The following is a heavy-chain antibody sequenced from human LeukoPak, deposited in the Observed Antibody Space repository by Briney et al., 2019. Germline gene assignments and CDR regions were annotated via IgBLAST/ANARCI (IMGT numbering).Heavy chain of an antibody. CDR3: ARGSLNYYASGSYYMVF. D-gene: IGHD3-10*01. Sequence: GGSLRLSCAASGFSLSGYSMNWARQTPGKGLEWISYISSSMSITYYADSVKGRFTISRDDAKNSLYLQMNGLTDEDTAVYYCARGSLNYYASGSYYMVFWGQGTLVTVSS. J-gene: IGHJ4*02. CDR2: ISSSMSIT. V-gene: IGHV3-48*02. CDR1: GFSLSGYS.